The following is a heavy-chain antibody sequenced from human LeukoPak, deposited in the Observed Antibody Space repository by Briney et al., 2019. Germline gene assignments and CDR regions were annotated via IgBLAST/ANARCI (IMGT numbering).Heavy chain of an antibody. CDR1: GGSISSLY. CDR2: IYHTGST. J-gene: IGHJ4*02. D-gene: IGHD6-6*01. CDR3: ARHRAYSSSSPFDY. V-gene: IGHV4-59*08. Sequence: SGTLSLTCSVSGGSISSLYWSWIRQPPGKGLGWIGYIYHTGSTNYNPSLKSRVTMFVDMSKNQFSLRLSSVTAADTAVYYCARHRAYSSSSPFDYWGQGTLVTVSS.